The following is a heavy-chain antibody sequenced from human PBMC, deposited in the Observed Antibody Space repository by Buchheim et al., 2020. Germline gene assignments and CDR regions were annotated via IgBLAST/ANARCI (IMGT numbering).Heavy chain of an antibody. V-gene: IGHV4-31*03. CDR1: GGSIGSGGYY. Sequence: QVQLQESGPGLVKPSQTLSLTCTVSGGSIGSGGYYWSWIRQHPGQGLEWIGYIYYSGSTYYNPSLKSRVTISVDTSKTQFSLKLSSVTAADTAVYYCARARITMIVVVPYYFDYWGQGTL. D-gene: IGHD3-22*01. CDR3: ARARITMIVVVPYYFDY. J-gene: IGHJ4*02. CDR2: IYYSGST.